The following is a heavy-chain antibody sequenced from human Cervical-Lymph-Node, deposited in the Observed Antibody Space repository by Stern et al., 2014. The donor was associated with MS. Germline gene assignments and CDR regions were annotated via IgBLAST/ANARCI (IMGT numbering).Heavy chain of an antibody. D-gene: IGHD6-19*01. J-gene: IGHJ4*02. Sequence: VQLVESGGGVVQPGRSLRLSCAASGFSFRNYGMHWVRQAPGKGLEGVAGISHDGTDENYGGSVKGRFTISRDNSKNTLYLEMNSLRAEDTAVYYCAKEFSGWYFNYWGQGTLVTVSS. CDR1: GFSFRNYG. V-gene: IGHV3-30*18. CDR3: AKEFSGWYFNY. CDR2: ISHDGTDE.